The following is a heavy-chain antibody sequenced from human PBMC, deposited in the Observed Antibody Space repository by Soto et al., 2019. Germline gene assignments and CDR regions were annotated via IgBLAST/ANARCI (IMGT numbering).Heavy chain of an antibody. Sequence: ASVKVSCQASGYTFTSYGISWVRQAPGQGLEWMGWISAYNGNTNYAQKLQGRVTMTTDTSTSTAYMELRSLRSDDTAVYYCARDLPRWKLAARPSYYMDVWGKGTTVTVSS. CDR1: GYTFTSYG. CDR3: ARDLPRWKLAARPSYYMDV. CDR2: ISAYNGNT. J-gene: IGHJ6*03. V-gene: IGHV1-18*01. D-gene: IGHD6-6*01.